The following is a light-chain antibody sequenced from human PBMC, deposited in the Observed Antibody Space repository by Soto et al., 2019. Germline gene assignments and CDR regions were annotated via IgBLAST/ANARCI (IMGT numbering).Light chain of an antibody. J-gene: IGKJ1*01. V-gene: IGKV3-15*01. Sequence: EIVLTQSPATLSLSPGERATLSCRASRSVSSNLAWYQQKPGQAPRLLIYGASTRATGIPARFSGSGSGTEFTLTISSLQSEDFAVYYCQQYNNWPPWTLGQGTKVDI. CDR1: RSVSSN. CDR2: GAS. CDR3: QQYNNWPPWT.